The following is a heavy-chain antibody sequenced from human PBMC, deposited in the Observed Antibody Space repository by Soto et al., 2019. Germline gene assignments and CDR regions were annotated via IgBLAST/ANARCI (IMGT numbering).Heavy chain of an antibody. CDR1: GYTFTGYY. D-gene: IGHD2-2*02. CDR3: ARAGVVVPAAIIPWFDP. V-gene: IGHV1-2*02. CDR2: INPNSGGT. J-gene: IGHJ5*02. Sequence: ASVKVSCKASGYTFTGYYMHWVRPAPGQGLEWMGWINPNSGGTNYVQKFQGRVTMTRDTSISTAYMELSRLRSDDTAVYYCARAGVVVPAAIIPWFDPWGQGTLVTVSS.